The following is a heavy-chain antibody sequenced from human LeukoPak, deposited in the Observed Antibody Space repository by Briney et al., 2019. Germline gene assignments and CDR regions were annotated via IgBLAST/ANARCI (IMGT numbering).Heavy chain of an antibody. Sequence: ASVKVSCKASGYTFTSYYMHWVRQAPGQGLEWMGTINPSGGSTSYAQKFQGRVTMTRDTSTSTVYMELSSLRSEDTAVYYCAFESETYSFDYWGQGTLVTVSS. CDR2: INPSGGST. J-gene: IGHJ4*02. D-gene: IGHD3-9*01. CDR3: AFESETYSFDY. CDR1: GYTFTSYY. V-gene: IGHV1-46*01.